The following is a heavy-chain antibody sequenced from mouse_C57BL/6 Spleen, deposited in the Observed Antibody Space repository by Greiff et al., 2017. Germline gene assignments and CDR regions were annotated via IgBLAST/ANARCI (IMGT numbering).Heavy chain of an antibody. CDR2: IDPSDSYT. D-gene: IGHD1-1*02. V-gene: IGHV1-50*01. J-gene: IGHJ2*01. Sequence: QVQLQQPGAELEKPGASVKLSCKASGYTFTSYWMRWVKQRPGQGLEWIGDIDPSDSYTNYNQKFKGKATLTVDTSSSTAYMQLSSLTSEDSAVYYCARKVVGYFDYWGQGTTLTVSS. CDR1: GYTFTSYW. CDR3: ARKVVGYFDY.